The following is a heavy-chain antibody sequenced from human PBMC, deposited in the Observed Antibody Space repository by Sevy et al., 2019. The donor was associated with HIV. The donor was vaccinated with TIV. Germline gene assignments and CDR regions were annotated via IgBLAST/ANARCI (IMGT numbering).Heavy chain of an antibody. CDR1: GFTFSDYY. Sequence: GGSLRLSCAASGFTFSDYYMHWVRQAPGKGLEWVGRIGNKANSYTTEPAASVKGRFTISRDNSKNSLYLQMHSLKTDVTSVYYCARVIRRFLWWSVDSWGQGTLVTVSS. D-gene: IGHD2-21*01. CDR2: IGNKANSYTT. CDR3: ARVIRRFLWWSVDS. J-gene: IGHJ4*02. V-gene: IGHV3-72*01.